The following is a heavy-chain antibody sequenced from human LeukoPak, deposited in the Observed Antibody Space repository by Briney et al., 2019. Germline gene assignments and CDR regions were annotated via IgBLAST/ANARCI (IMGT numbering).Heavy chain of an antibody. CDR2: SGSSTNTI. CDR3: AREGRGVGASDYFDY. V-gene: IGHV3-48*01. D-gene: IGHD1-26*01. J-gene: IGHJ4*02. CDR1: GFTFSSYS. Sequence: PGGSLRLSCAASGFTFSSYSMNWVRQTPGKGLEWVSYSGSSTNTIYYADSVKGRFTISRDNAKNSLYLQMNSLRAEDTAVYYCAREGRGVGASDYFDYWGQGTLVTVSS.